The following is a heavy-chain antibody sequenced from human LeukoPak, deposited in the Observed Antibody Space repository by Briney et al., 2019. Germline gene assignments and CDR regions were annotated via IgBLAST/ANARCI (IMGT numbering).Heavy chain of an antibody. J-gene: IGHJ3*02. CDR1: GYTFTGYY. CDR3: ARVVGIAAADDAFDI. V-gene: IGHV1-2*02. D-gene: IGHD6-13*01. Sequence: ASVKVSCKASGYTFTGYYMHWVRQAPGQGLEWMGWINPNSGGTNYAQKFQGSVTMTRDTSISTAYMELSRLRSDDTAVYYCARVVGIAAADDAFDIWGQGTMVTVSS. CDR2: INPNSGGT.